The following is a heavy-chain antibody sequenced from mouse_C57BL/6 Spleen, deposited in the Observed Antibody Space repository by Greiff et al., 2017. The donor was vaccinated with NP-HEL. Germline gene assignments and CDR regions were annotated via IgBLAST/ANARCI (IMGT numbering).Heavy chain of an antibody. CDR3: AGDRYSSGYCAMDY. CDR2: ISDGGSYT. Sequence: EVKVVESGGGLVKPGGSLKLSCAASGFTFSSYAMSWVRQTPEQRLEWVATISDGGSYTYYPDNVKGRVTLSRANAKNNLYLQMSHLKSEDTAMYYGAGDRYSSGYCAMDYWGQGTSVTVSS. V-gene: IGHV5-4*01. J-gene: IGHJ4*01. D-gene: IGHD3-2*02. CDR1: GFTFSSYA.